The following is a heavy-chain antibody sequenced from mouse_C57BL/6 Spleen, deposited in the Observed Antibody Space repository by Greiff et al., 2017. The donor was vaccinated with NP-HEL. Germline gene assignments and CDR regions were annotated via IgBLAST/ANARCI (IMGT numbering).Heavy chain of an antibody. CDR1: GYTFTSYW. CDR3: ARALWGDD. J-gene: IGHJ2*01. Sequence: VQLQQPGAELVKPGASVKLSCKASGYTFTSYWMQWVKQRPGQGLEWIGEIDPSDSYTNYNQKFKGKATLTVDTSSSTAYMQLSSLTSEDSAVYYCARALWGDDWGQGTTLTVSS. D-gene: IGHD1-1*02. CDR2: IDPSDSYT. V-gene: IGHV1-50*01.